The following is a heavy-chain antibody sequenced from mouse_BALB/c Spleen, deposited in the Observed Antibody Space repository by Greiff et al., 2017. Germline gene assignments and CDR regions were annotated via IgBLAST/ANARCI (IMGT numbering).Heavy chain of an antibody. CDR3: ANYGSLAY. D-gene: IGHD2-2*01. CDR1: AYSITSGYY. Sequence: EVQLQQSGPGLVKPSQSLSLTCSVTAYSITSGYYWNWIRQFPGNKLEWMGYISYDGSNNYNPSLKNRISITRDTSKNQFFLKLNSVTTEDTATYYCANYGSLAYWGQGTLVTVSA. CDR2: ISYDGSN. V-gene: IGHV3-6*02. J-gene: IGHJ3*01.